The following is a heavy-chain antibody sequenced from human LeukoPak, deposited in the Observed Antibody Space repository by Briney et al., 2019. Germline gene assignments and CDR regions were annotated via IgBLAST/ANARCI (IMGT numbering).Heavy chain of an antibody. CDR1: GFTVSNSY. J-gene: IGHJ4*02. CDR2: IYGGGTT. CDR3: ARGPATFFDH. V-gene: IGHV3-53*01. D-gene: IGHD2/OR15-2a*01. Sequence: PGGSLRLSCAASGFTVSNSYMSWVRQAPGKGLEWVSIIYGGGTTYYADSVKGRFTISRDNPKNTLFLQMNSLRADDTAAYYCARGPATFFDHWGQGTLVTVSS.